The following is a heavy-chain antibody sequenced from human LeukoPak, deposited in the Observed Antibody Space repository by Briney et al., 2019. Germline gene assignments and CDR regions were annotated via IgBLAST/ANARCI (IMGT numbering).Heavy chain of an antibody. J-gene: IGHJ6*02. CDR2: ISGSGGST. CDR1: GFTFSSYA. D-gene: IGHD3-10*01. V-gene: IGHV3-23*01. CDR3: AKGPGGYHYYGMDV. Sequence: PGGSLRLSCAASGFTFSSYAMSWVRQAPGKGLEWVSAISGSGGSTYYADSVKGRFTISRDNSKNTLYLQMNSLRAEDTAVYYGAKGPGGYHYYGMDVWGQGTTVSVPS.